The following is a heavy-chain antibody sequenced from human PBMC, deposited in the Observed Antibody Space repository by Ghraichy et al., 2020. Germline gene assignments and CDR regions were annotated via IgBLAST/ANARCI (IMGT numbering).Heavy chain of an antibody. V-gene: IGHV3-7*03. Sequence: GGSLRLSCAASGFSFISYWMSWVRQAPGKGLEWVANIKQDGTEKYYVDSVKGRFTISRDNAKNSVFLQMNSLRAEDTAMYYCARDLIEPYWGQGTLVTVSS. J-gene: IGHJ4*02. D-gene: IGHD3-16*02. CDR3: ARDLIEPY. CDR2: IKQDGTEK. CDR1: GFSFISYW.